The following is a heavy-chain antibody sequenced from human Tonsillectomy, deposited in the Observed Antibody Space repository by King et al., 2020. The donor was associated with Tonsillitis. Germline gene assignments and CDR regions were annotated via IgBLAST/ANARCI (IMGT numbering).Heavy chain of an antibody. CDR1: GGSFSGYY. Sequence: VQLQQWGAGLLKPSETLSLTCAVYGGSFSGYYWSWIRQPPGKGLEWIGEINHSGSTNYNPSLKSRVTISVDTSKNQFSLKLSSVTAADTAVYYCARGKVGATTFDYWGQGTLVTVSS. V-gene: IGHV4-34*01. D-gene: IGHD1-26*01. CDR3: ARGKVGATTFDY. J-gene: IGHJ4*02. CDR2: INHSGST.